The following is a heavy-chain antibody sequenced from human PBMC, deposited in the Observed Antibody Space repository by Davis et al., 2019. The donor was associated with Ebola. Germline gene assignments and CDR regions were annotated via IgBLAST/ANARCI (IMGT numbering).Heavy chain of an antibody. V-gene: IGHV3-64*04. J-gene: IGHJ2*01. CDR3: AREIKPYWYFDL. CDR1: GFTFSSYA. CDR2: ISSTGGIT. Sequence: GGSLRLSCSGSGFTFSSYAMHWVRQPPGKGLEHVAAISSTGGITYFADFVDGRFIISRDNSKNSLFLQMNSLRPEDTALYYCAREIKPYWYFDLWGRGTLVTVSS.